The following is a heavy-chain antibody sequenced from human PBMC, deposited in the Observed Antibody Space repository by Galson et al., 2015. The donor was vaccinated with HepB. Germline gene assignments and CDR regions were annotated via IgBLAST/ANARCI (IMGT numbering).Heavy chain of an antibody. D-gene: IGHD3-16*02. V-gene: IGHV1-18*01. CDR2: ISAYNGNT. CDR3: ARGSADYIWGSYRPRYFDY. Sequence: SVKVSCKASGYTFTSYGISWVRQAPGQGLEWMGWISAYNGNTNYAQKLQGRVTMTTDTSTSTAYMELRSLRSDGTAVYYCARGSADYIWGSYRPRYFDYWGQGTLVTVSS. CDR1: GYTFTSYG. J-gene: IGHJ4*02.